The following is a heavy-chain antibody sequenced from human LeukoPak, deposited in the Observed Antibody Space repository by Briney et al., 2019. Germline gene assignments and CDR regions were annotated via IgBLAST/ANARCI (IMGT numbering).Heavy chain of an antibody. CDR1: GFTFSSYW. J-gene: IGHJ4*02. CDR3: ARWDSRPGGSFDY. D-gene: IGHD3-16*01. CDR2: IKQDGSEK. V-gene: IGHV3-7*03. Sequence: GWSLRLSCAASGFTFSSYWMSWVRQAPGTGLEWVANIKQDGSEKYYVDSVKGRFTISRDNAKNSLYLQMNSLRAEDTAVYYCARWDSRPGGSFDYWGQGTLVTVSS.